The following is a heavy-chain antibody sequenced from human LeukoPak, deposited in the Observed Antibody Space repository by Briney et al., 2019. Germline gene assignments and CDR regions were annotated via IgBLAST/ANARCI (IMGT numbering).Heavy chain of an antibody. D-gene: IGHD3-10*01. Sequence: SETLSLTCTVSGGSISSYYWSWIRRPPGKGLEWIGYISYSGSTNYNPSLKSRVTISVDTSKNQFSLKLSSVTAADTAVYYCAIILWFGELLRDVWGQGTTVTVSS. CDR1: GGSISSYY. V-gene: IGHV4-59*12. CDR2: ISYSGST. J-gene: IGHJ6*02. CDR3: AIILWFGELLRDV.